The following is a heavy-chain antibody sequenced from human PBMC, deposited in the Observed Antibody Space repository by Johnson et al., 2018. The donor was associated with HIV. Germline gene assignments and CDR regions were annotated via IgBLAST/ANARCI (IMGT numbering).Heavy chain of an antibody. D-gene: IGHD3-16*01. CDR3: VGGWDAFDI. J-gene: IGHJ3*02. V-gene: IGHV3-7*01. Sequence: VQLVESGGGLVQPGRSLRLSCAASGFTFDDYAMHWVRQAPGKGLEWVANIKEDGNEKYYVDSVKGRFTISRDNAKNSLVLQMNSLRAEDTAVYYCVGGWDAFDIWGQGTMVTVSS. CDR2: IKEDGNEK. CDR1: GFTFDDYA.